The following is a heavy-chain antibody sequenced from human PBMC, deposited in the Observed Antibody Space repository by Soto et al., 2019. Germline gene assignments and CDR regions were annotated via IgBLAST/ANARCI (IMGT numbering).Heavy chain of an antibody. Sequence: GGSLRLSCAASGFTFSSYSMNWVRQAPGKGLEWVSYISSSSSTIYYADSVKGRFTISRDNAKNSLYLQMNSLRAEDTAVYYCTYGSGSYYKGFDYWGQGTLVTVSS. CDR2: ISSSSSTI. CDR3: TYGSGSYYKGFDY. V-gene: IGHV3-48*01. D-gene: IGHD3-10*01. CDR1: GFTFSSYS. J-gene: IGHJ4*02.